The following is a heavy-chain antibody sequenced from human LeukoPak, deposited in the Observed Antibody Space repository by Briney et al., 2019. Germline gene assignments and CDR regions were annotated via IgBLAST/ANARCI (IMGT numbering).Heavy chain of an antibody. CDR2: IYYSGST. V-gene: IGHV4-61*01. Sequence: PSETLSLTCTVSGGSVSSGSYYWSWIRQPPGKGLEWIGYIYYSGSTNYNPSLKSRVTISVDTSKDQFSLKLSSVTAADTAVYYCARGGYNVDYWGQGTLVTVSS. J-gene: IGHJ4*02. D-gene: IGHD1-1*01. CDR3: ARGGYNVDY. CDR1: GGSVSSGSYY.